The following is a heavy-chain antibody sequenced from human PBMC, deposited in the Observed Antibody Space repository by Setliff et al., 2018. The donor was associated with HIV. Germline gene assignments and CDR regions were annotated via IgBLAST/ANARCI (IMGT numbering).Heavy chain of an antibody. Sequence: CAASGFSFGNYAMQWVRQAPVKGLERVSAISGSGGGTYYADSVKGRFTISRDNSRDTLYLQMNSLRAEDTAVYYCAKDSIEQPLDYWGQGTLVTVSS. CDR3: AKDSIEQPLDY. D-gene: IGHD3-16*02. CDR2: ISGSGGGT. CDR1: GFSFGNYA. J-gene: IGHJ4*02. V-gene: IGHV3-23*01.